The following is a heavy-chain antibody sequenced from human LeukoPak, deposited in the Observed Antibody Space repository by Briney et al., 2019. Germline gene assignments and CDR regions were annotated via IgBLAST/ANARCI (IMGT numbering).Heavy chain of an antibody. V-gene: IGHV3-21*01. CDR2: ISSSSSYI. Sequence: GGSLRLSCAASGFTFSSYSMNWVRQAPGKGLEWVSSISSSSSYIYYADSVKGRFTISRDNAKNSLYLQMNSLRAEDTAEYYCARDREVVPAAMDNWFDPWGQGTLVTVSS. CDR1: GFTFSSYS. D-gene: IGHD2-2*01. CDR3: ARDREVVPAAMDNWFDP. J-gene: IGHJ5*02.